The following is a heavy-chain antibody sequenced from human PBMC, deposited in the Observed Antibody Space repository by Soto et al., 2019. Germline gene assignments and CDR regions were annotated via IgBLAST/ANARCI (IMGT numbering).Heavy chain of an antibody. D-gene: IGHD3-3*01. J-gene: IGHJ5*02. CDR2: ISYSGST. Sequence: SETLSLTCTVSGGSISNYYWCWIRQPPGKGLEWIGYISYSGSTNYSPSLKSRVTISLDTSKNQFSLKLNSVTAADTAVYYCARAPGSLEWLSNWLDPWGQGTLVTVSS. CDR3: ARAPGSLEWLSNWLDP. CDR1: GGSISNYY. V-gene: IGHV4-59*01.